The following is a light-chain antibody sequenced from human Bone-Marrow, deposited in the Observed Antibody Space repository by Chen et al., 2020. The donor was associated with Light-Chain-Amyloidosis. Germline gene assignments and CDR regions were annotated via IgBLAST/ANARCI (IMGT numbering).Light chain of an antibody. Sequence: NFMLTQPHSVSESPGKTVIISCTRSSRSIASNYVQWYQQRPGSSPTTVIYEDDQRPAGVPDRFSGSSDRSSNAASLSIAGQKTGDDADYCWKSYQGCSQGVFGGGTKLTVL. CDR3: KSYQGCSQGV. CDR2: EDD. J-gene: IGLJ3*02. CDR1: SRSIASNY. V-gene: IGLV6-57*01.